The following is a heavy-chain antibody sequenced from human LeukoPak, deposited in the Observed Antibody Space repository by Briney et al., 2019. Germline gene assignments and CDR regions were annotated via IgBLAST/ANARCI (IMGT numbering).Heavy chain of an antibody. CDR3: ARVVAGTDYLDY. V-gene: IGHV4-59*01. CDR1: GGSISSYY. J-gene: IGHJ4*02. Sequence: SETLSLTCTVSGGSISSYYWSWIRQPPGKGLEWIGYIYYSGSTNYNPFLKSRVTISVDTSKNQFSLKLSSVTAADTAVYYCARVVAGTDYLDYWGQGTLVTVSS. D-gene: IGHD6-19*01. CDR2: IYYSGST.